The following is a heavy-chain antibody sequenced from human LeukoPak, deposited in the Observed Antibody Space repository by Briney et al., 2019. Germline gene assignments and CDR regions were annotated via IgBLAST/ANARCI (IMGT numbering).Heavy chain of an antibody. CDR3: ARDGDNSSSWYYYYYYYMDV. V-gene: IGHV1-2*02. CDR1: GYTFTGYY. Sequence: ASVKVSCKASGYTFTGYYMHWVRQAPGQGLEWVGWINPNSGGTNYAQKFQGRVTMTRDTSISTAYMELSRLRSDDTAVYYCARDGDNSSSWYYYYYYYMDVWGKGTTVTVSS. D-gene: IGHD6-13*01. J-gene: IGHJ6*03. CDR2: INPNSGGT.